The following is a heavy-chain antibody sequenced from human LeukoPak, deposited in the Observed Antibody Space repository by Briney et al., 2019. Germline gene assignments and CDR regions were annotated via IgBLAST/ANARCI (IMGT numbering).Heavy chain of an antibody. V-gene: IGHV3-33*08. CDR1: GFTFSSYE. CDR3: ARDRAFGSGWYPY. D-gene: IGHD6-19*01. CDR2: IWYDGSNK. J-gene: IGHJ4*02. Sequence: GGSLRLSCAASGFTFSSYEMNWVRQAPGKGLEWVAVIWYDGSNKYYADSVKGRFTISRDNSKNTLYLQMNSLRAEDTAVYYCARDRAFGSGWYPYWGQGTLVTVSS.